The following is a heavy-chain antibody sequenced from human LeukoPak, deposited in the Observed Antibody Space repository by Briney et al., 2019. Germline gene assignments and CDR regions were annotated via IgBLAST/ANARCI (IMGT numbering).Heavy chain of an antibody. J-gene: IGHJ4*02. CDR3: ARVGYSNSYDY. Sequence: ASVKVSCKASGCTFTSYGISWVRQATGQGLEWMGWMNPNTGNAGYAQKFQDRVTITWDASVSTAYMDLSSLRSEDTAVYYCARVGYSNSYDYWGQGTLVTVSS. V-gene: IGHV1-8*03. CDR2: MNPNTGNA. CDR1: GCTFTSYG. D-gene: IGHD4-11*01.